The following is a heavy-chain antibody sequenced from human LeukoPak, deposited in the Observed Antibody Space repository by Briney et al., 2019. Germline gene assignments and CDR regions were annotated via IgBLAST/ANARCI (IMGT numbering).Heavy chain of an antibody. Sequence: SETLSLTCTVSGGSISSSSYYWGWIRQPPAKGLEWIGTIYYTGNTYYNPSLKSRVTISVDTSKSQFSLKLSSVTAADTAVYCCATLLTVAGRIDYWGQGTLVTVSS. CDR3: ATLLTVAGRIDY. J-gene: IGHJ4*02. V-gene: IGHV4-39*01. CDR2: IYYTGNT. D-gene: IGHD6-19*01. CDR1: GGSISSSSYY.